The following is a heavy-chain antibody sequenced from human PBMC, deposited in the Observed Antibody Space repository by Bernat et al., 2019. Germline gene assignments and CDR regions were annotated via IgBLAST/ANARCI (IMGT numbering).Heavy chain of an antibody. J-gene: IGHJ6*02. CDR1: GFTLSSYA. D-gene: IGHD3-10*01. V-gene: IGHV3-23*01. CDR2: ISGSGATT. CDR3: ARGGVRGVIVPYGMDV. Sequence: EVQLLESGGGSVQPGGSLRLSCAASGFTLSSYAMSWVRQAPGKGLEWVSAISGSGATTYYADSVKGRFAISRDNSKNTLDLQMNSLRAEDTAVYYCARGGVRGVIVPYGMDVWGQGTTVTVSS.